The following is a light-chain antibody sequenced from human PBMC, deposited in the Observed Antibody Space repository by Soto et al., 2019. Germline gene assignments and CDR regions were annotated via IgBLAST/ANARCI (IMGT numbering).Light chain of an antibody. Sequence: EIVLTQSPGTLSLSPGERATLSCRASQSVDSKYLAWYQQKPGQAPRILIFAASSRATGIPDRFSGSGSRTDFTLTISRLEPGDFAVYYCQQYGYSSWTFGQGTKVDIK. J-gene: IGKJ1*01. CDR1: QSVDSKY. CDR2: AAS. CDR3: QQYGYSSWT. V-gene: IGKV3-20*01.